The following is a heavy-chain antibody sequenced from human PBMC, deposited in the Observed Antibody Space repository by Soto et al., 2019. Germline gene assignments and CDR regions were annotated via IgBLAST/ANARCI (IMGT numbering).Heavy chain of an antibody. V-gene: IGHV1-58*01. D-gene: IGHD4-17*01. CDR2: IVVGSGNT. CDR3: AAASTTVVNFRGDAFDI. CDR1: GFTFTSSA. Sequence: QMQLVQSGPEVKKPGTSVKVSCKASGFTFTSSAVQWVRQARGQRLEWIGWIVVGSGNTNYAQKFQERVTITRDMSTSTAYMELSSLRSEDTAVYYCAAASTTVVNFRGDAFDIWGQGTMVTVSS. J-gene: IGHJ3*02.